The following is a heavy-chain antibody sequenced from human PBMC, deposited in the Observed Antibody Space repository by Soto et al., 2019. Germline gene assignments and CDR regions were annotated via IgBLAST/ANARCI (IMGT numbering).Heavy chain of an antibody. J-gene: IGHJ4*02. CDR2: IDTSGTKI. Sequence: QVQLVESGGDLVKPGGSLRLSCAASGYTFSDYYMSWIRQAPGKGLEWISYIDTSGTKIYYADSVKDRFTITRDNAKNSLYLEMNSLRDEETAVYYCASHYDMWSGYLSPVDYWGQGTLVTVSS. D-gene: IGHD3-3*01. CDR1: GYTFSDYY. CDR3: ASHYDMWSGYLSPVDY. V-gene: IGHV3-11*01.